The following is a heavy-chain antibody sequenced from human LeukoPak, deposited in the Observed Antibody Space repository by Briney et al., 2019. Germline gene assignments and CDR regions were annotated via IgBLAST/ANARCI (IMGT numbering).Heavy chain of an antibody. J-gene: IGHJ4*02. CDR3: ARGGEGYYYGSGSVDY. CDR1: GFTFSSYW. D-gene: IGHD3-10*01. CDR2: INSDGSST. Sequence: GGSLRLSCAASGFTFSSYWMHGVRQAPGKGLVWVSRINSDGSSTSYADSVKGRFTISRDNAKNTLYLQMNSLRAEDTAVYYCARGGEGYYYGSGSVDYWGQGTLVTVSS. V-gene: IGHV3-74*01.